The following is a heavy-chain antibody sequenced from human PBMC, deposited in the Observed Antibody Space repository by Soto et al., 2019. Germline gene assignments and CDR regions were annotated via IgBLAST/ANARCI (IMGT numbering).Heavy chain of an antibody. CDR3: LHFPKHSSIAARGGY. V-gene: IGHV1-69*01. J-gene: IGHJ4*02. D-gene: IGHD6-6*01. Sequence: QVQLVQSGAEVKKPGSSVKVSCKASEGTFSSYAISWVRQAPGQGLEWMGGIIPIFGTANYAQKFQGRVTLTADESTSTAYMELTSLRSEDTAVYYCLHFPKHSSIAARGGYWGQGTLVSVSS. CDR2: IIPIFGTA. CDR1: EGTFSSYA.